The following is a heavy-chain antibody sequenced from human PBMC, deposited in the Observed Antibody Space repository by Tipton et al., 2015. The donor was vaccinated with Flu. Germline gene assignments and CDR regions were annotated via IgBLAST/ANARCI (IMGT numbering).Heavy chain of an antibody. CDR1: GGSISSSSYY. Sequence: TLSLTCTVSGGSISSSSYYWGWIRQPPGKGLEWIGSIYSSGSTYYNPSLKSRVTISVDTSKNQFSLKLSSVTAADTAVYYCTSSTLWGNYRYDYYYYGVDFWGPGTTVTV. J-gene: IGHJ6*02. CDR3: TSSTLWGNYRYDYYYYGVDF. V-gene: IGHV4-39*01. CDR2: IYSSGST. D-gene: IGHD3-16*02.